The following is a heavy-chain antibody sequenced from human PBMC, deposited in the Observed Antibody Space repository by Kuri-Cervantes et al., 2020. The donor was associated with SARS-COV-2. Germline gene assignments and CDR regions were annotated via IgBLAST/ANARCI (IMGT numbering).Heavy chain of an antibody. D-gene: IGHD6-19*01. CDR3: ATKGYNSGWLRLN. V-gene: IGHV3-7*03. J-gene: IGHJ4*02. CDR1: GFNFSSYA. Sequence: GESLMISWAASGFNFSSYAMSWVRQAPGKGLEWVANIKQDGSEKYYVDSVKGRFTISRDNAKNSLYLQMNSLRAEDTAVYYCATKGYNSGWLRLNWGQGTLVTVSS. CDR2: IKQDGSEK.